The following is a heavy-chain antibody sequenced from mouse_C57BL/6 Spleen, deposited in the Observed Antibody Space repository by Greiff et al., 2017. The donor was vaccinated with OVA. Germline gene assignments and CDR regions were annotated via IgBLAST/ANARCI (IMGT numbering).Heavy chain of an antibody. V-gene: IGHV1-15*01. CDR2: IDPETGGT. Sequence: QVQLKQSGAELVRPGASVTLSCKASGYTFTDYEMHWVKQTPVHGLEWIGAIDPETGGTAYNQKFKGKAILTADKSSITAYMGLRSLTSEDSSVYYCTRWMVTTRGHYFDYWGQGTTLTVSS. J-gene: IGHJ2*01. CDR1: GYTFTDYE. D-gene: IGHD2-2*01. CDR3: TRWMVTTRGHYFDY.